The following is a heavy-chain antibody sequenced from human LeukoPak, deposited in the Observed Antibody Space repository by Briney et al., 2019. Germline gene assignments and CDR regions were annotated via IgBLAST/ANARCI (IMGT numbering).Heavy chain of an antibody. V-gene: IGHV3-74*01. D-gene: IGHD7-27*01. CDR1: GFTFSRYW. CDR3: VRDLVLLTTPGDDSDH. J-gene: IGHJ4*02. Sequence: GGSLRLSCAASGFTFSRYWMHWVRQVPGKGVGWVSRINPDATIITYADSVRGRFTISRDNAKNTLYLQLSNLRAEDTAVYYCVRDLVLLTTPGDDSDHWGQGTLVTVSS. CDR2: INPDATII.